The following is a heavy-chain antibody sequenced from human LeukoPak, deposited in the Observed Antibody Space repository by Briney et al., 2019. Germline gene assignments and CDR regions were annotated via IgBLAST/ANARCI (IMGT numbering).Heavy chain of an antibody. CDR1: GFTFSSYA. Sequence: GGSLRLSCAATGFTFSSYAISWVRQAPGKGLEWVSAISGSGDTTYYADSVKGRFIISRDNSKNTLYLQMNSLRAEDTAVYYCAKPHYYDSSGYLFDYWGQGTLVTVSS. J-gene: IGHJ4*02. D-gene: IGHD3-22*01. CDR2: ISGSGDTT. CDR3: AKPHYYDSSGYLFDY. V-gene: IGHV3-23*01.